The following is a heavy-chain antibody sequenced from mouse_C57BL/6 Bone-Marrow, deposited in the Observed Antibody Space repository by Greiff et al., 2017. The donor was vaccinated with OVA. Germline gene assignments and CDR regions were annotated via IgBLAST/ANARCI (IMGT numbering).Heavy chain of an antibody. Sequence: QVQLKQSGAELVRPGASVTLSCKASGYTFTDYEMHWVKQTPVHGLEWIGAIDPETGGTAYNQKFKGKAILTADKSSSTAYMELRSLTSEDSAVYYCTERGRDYWGQGTTLTVSA. V-gene: IGHV1-15*01. J-gene: IGHJ2*01. CDR2: IDPETGGT. CDR1: GYTFTDYE. CDR3: TERGRDY. D-gene: IGHD4-1*01.